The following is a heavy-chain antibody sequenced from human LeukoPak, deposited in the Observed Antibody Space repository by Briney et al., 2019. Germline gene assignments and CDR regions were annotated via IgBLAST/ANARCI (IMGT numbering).Heavy chain of an antibody. J-gene: IGHJ6*03. CDR2: INPSGGST. CDR1: GYTFISYY. D-gene: IGHD3-22*01. Sequence: ASVKVSCKASGYTFISYYMHWVRQAPGQGLEWMGIINPSGGSTSYAQKFQGRVTMTRDTSTSTVYMELSSLRSEDTAVYYCTRGVRYYYDSSGSAVDYYYYMDVWGKGTTVTVSS. V-gene: IGHV1-46*01. CDR3: TRGVRYYYDSSGSAVDYYYYMDV.